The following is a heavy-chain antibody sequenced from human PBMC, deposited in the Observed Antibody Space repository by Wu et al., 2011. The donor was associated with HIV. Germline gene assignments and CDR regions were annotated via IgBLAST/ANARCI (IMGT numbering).Heavy chain of an antibody. Sequence: QVQLVQSGAEVKKPGASVKVSCKASGYTFTNSGINWVRQAPGQGLEWMGRISAYNGDTNYAQKFQGRVTMTTDTSTSTAYMELRSLRSDDTAVYYCAREGPFFVVTAHDFWGQGALVTVSP. D-gene: IGHD2-21*02. CDR2: ISAYNGDT. CDR3: AREGPFFVVTAHDF. V-gene: IGHV1-18*01. CDR1: GYTFTNSG. J-gene: IGHJ4*02.